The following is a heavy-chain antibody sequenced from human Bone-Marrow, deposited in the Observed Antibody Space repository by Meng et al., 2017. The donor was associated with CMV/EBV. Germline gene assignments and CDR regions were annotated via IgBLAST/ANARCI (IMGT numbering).Heavy chain of an antibody. V-gene: IGHV4-39*07. CDR2: IYYSGST. Sequence: QLQMQGSGPGLVKPSETRALTCTVSGGSISSSSYSWGWIRQPPGKGLEWIGSIYYSGSTYYNPSLKSRVTISVDTSKNQFSLKLSSVTAADTAVYYCARDLARGWDPTFDYWGQGTLVTVSS. CDR1: GGSISSSSYS. D-gene: IGHD6-19*01. J-gene: IGHJ4*02. CDR3: ARDLARGWDPTFDY.